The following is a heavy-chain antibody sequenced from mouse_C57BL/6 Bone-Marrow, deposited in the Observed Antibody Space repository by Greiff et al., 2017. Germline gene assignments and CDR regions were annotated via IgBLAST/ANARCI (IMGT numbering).Heavy chain of an antibody. V-gene: IGHV5-4*01. Sequence: EVKLMESGGGLVKPGGSLKLSCAASGFTFSSYAMSWVRQTPEKRLEWVATISDGGSYTYYPDNVKGRFTISRDNAKNNLYLQMSHLKSEDTAMYYCAREFITTVGEYFDVWGTGTTVTVSS. CDR2: ISDGGSYT. CDR1: GFTFSSYA. J-gene: IGHJ1*03. D-gene: IGHD1-1*01. CDR3: AREFITTVGEYFDV.